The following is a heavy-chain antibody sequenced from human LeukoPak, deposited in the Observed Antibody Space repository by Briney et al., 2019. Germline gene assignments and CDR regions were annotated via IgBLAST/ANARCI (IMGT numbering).Heavy chain of an antibody. CDR3: ARPRLPYGSGPTLV. V-gene: IGHV4-39*07. CDR2: IYYSGST. Sequence: SETLSLTCTVSGGSISITSYYWGWIRQPPGKGLEWIGNIYYSGSTYYNPSLKRRVTISVDTSKNQFSLKLTSVTAADTAVYYCARPRLPYGSGPTLVWGPGTLVTVSS. J-gene: IGHJ4*02. CDR1: GGSISITSYY. D-gene: IGHD3-10*01.